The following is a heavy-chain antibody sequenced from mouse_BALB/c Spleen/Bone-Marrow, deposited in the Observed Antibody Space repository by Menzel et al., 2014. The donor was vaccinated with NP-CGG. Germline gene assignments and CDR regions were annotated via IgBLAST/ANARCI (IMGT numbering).Heavy chain of an antibody. Sequence: QVQLKDSGPGLVAPSQSLSITCTVSGFSLTSYGVYWVRQPPGKGLEWLGVIGAGGSTNYNSALMSRLSISKDNSKSQVFLKMHSLQTDDTAMYYCARRPTSSWAMDYWGQGTSVTVSS. CDR3: ARRPTSSWAMDY. J-gene: IGHJ4*01. CDR1: GFSLTSYG. V-gene: IGHV2-9*02. CDR2: IGAGGST. D-gene: IGHD1-1*01.